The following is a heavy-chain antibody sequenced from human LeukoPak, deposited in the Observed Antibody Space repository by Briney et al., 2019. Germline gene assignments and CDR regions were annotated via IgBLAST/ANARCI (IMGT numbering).Heavy chain of an antibody. D-gene: IGHD3-22*01. V-gene: IGHV3-30*01. CDR3: ARSDYDSSGYYWFDP. CDR1: GFTFSSYA. J-gene: IGHJ5*02. CDR2: ISYDGSNK. Sequence: PGRSLRLSCAASGFTFSSYAMHWVRQAPGKGLECVAVISYDGSNKYYADSVKGRFTISRDNSKNTLYLQMNSLRAEDTAVYYCARSDYDSSGYYWFDPWGQGTLVTVSS.